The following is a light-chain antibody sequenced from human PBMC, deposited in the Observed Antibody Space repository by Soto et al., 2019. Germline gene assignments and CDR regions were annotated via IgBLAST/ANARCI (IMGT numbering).Light chain of an antibody. CDR3: SSYAGTHIV. Sequence: QSALTQPPSASGSPGQSVTISCTGTSSEVGVYNSVSWYQQHPAQAPKLMIYDVSKRPSGVPDRFSGSKSGNTASLTVSGLQAEDEADYYCSSYAGTHIVFGTGTKVTVL. CDR1: SSEVGVYNS. CDR2: DVS. J-gene: IGLJ1*01. V-gene: IGLV2-8*01.